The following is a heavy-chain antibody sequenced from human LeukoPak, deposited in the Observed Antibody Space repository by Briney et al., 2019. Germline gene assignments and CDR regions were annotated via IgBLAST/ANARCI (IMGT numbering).Heavy chain of an antibody. CDR1: GYTFTSYD. Sequence: ASVKVSCKASGYTFTSYDINWVRQATGQGLEWMGWMNPNSGNTGYAQKFQGRVTMTRNTSISTAYMELSSLRSVDTAVYYCARGRGVRIVGATGYFDYWGQGTLVTVSS. V-gene: IGHV1-8*01. D-gene: IGHD1-26*01. CDR2: MNPNSGNT. J-gene: IGHJ4*02. CDR3: ARGRGVRIVGATGYFDY.